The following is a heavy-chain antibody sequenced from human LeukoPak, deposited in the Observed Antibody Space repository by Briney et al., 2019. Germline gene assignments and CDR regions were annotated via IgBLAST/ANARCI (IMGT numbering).Heavy chain of an antibody. V-gene: IGHV1-2*02. D-gene: IGHD3-22*01. CDR1: GYTFTGYY. CDR3: ARDPGYYYDSSGYHPGAFDI. CDR2: INPNSGGT. Sequence: ASVKVSCKASGYTFTGYYMHWVRQAPGQGLEWMGWINPNSGGTNYAQKFQGRVTMTRDTSISTAYMELSRLRSDDTAVYYCARDPGYYYDSSGYHPGAFDIWGQGTMVTVSS. J-gene: IGHJ3*02.